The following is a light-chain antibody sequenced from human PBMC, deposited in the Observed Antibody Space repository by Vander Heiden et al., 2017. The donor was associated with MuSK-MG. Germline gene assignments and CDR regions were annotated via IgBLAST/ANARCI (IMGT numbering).Light chain of an antibody. Sequence: DIQMTQSPSTLSASVGDRVTLTSRASRSVSGWLAWYQQKPGKAPKLLIYDASSLESGVPSRFSDSGSRTEFTLTISGLQPDDFATYYRQQDNYYPYTFGQGTKLEIK. CDR1: RSVSGW. V-gene: IGKV1-5*01. CDR3: QQDNYYPYT. CDR2: DAS. J-gene: IGKJ2*01.